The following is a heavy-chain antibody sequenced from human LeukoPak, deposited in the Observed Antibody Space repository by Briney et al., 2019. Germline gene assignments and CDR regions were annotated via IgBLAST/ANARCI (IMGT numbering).Heavy chain of an antibody. CDR3: ARDHGGITMVRGVIKDDAFDI. CDR2: IYTSGGT. D-gene: IGHD3-10*01. J-gene: IGHJ3*02. Sequence: SETLSLTCTVSGGSISSYYWSWIRQPAGKGLEWIGRIYTSGGTNYNPSLKSRVTMSVDTSKNQFSLKLSSVTAADTAVYYCARDHGGITMVRGVIKDDAFDIWGQGTMVTVSS. V-gene: IGHV4-4*07. CDR1: GGSISSYY.